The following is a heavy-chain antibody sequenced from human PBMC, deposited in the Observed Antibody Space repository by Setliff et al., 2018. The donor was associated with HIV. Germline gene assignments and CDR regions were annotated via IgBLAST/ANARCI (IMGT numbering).Heavy chain of an antibody. CDR2: FDPEDGET. V-gene: IGHV1-24*01. J-gene: IGHJ4*02. Sequence: ASVKVSCKVSGYTLSELSMHWVRQAPGEGLEWMGGFDPEDGETIYEEKFQGRVTMTTDTSTNTAYLELRSLRSDDTAVYYCARDDDVIMVVMGGDYWGQGTLVTVSS. CDR1: GYTLSELS. CDR3: ARDDDVIMVVMGGDY. D-gene: IGHD3-22*01.